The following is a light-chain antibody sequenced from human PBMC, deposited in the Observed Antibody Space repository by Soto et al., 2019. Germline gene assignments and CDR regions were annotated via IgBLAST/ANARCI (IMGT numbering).Light chain of an antibody. Sequence: QYVLTQPPSVSGAPGQRVTISCTGSSSNIGAGYDVHWYQQLPGTAPKLLIYGNSNRPSGVPDRFSGSKSGTSASLAITGPQDKDEADYYCQSYDRNLSGWVFGGGTPLTVL. V-gene: IGLV1-40*01. CDR3: QSYDRNLSGWV. J-gene: IGLJ3*02. CDR1: SSNIGAGYD. CDR2: GNS.